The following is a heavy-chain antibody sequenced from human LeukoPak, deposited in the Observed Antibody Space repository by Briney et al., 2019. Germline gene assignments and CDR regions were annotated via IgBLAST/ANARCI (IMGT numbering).Heavy chain of an antibody. CDR1: GFTFSSFA. Sequence: RGSLRLSPAASGFTFSSFAMSWVREAPGKGLKKVSAISGSGGSTYYADPVKGRFTISRDNSKNTLSLQMNSLRAEDTAIYYCAKASNTWNYFDYWGQGTLVTVSS. CDR3: AKASNTWNYFDY. D-gene: IGHD1-1*01. J-gene: IGHJ4*02. CDR2: ISGSGGST. V-gene: IGHV3-23*01.